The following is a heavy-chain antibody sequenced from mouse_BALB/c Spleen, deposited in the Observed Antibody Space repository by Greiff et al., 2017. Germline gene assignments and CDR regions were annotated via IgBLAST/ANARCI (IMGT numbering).Heavy chain of an antibody. CDR3: ARGDYYGSSQAWFAY. Sequence: EVNVVESGGGLVKPGGSLKLSCAASGFTFSDYYMYWVRQTPEKRLEWVATISDGGSYTYYPDSVKGRFTISRDNAKNNLYLQMSSLKSEDTAMYYCARGDYYGSSQAWFAYWGQGTLVTVSA. V-gene: IGHV5-4*02. CDR1: GFTFSDYY. D-gene: IGHD1-1*01. CDR2: ISDGGSYT. J-gene: IGHJ3*01.